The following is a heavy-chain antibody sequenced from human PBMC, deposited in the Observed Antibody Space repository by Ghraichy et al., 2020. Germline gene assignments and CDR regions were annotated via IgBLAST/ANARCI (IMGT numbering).Heavy chain of an antibody. Sequence: SETLSPTCTVFGDSLTNHYWNWIRQPPGKGLEWLGYLYYNANANYKPSLKSRLNISVDTSKNQVFLKLSSVTAADTAVYYCARGDWVTPRLWGQGTLVTVSS. CDR2: LYYNANA. V-gene: IGHV4-59*11. D-gene: IGHD4-23*01. J-gene: IGHJ4*02. CDR1: GDSLTNHY. CDR3: ARGDWVTPRL.